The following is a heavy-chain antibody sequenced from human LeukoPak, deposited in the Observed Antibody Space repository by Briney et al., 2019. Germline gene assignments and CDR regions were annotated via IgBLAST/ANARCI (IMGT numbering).Heavy chain of an antibody. CDR3: ARDAIDCSSTSCYLNY. CDR2: ISSGSNYI. D-gene: IGHD2-2*01. CDR1: GFSFSKHS. Sequence: GGSLRLSCEASGFSFSKHSMGWVRLAPGKGLEWVSSISSGSNYIYYVDSVKGRFTISRDNAKNSLYLQMSSLRGEDTAVYYCARDAIDCSSTSCYLNYWGQGTLVTVYS. J-gene: IGHJ4*02. V-gene: IGHV3-21*01.